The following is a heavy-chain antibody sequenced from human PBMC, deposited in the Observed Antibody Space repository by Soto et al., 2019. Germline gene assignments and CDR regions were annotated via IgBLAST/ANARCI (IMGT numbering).Heavy chain of an antibody. CDR1: GYTFTNYY. CDR2: INPNGGST. D-gene: IGHD6-13*01. CDR3: ARGLAAGDY. V-gene: IGHV1-46*01. J-gene: IGHJ4*02. Sequence: QVQLVQSGAEVKKPGASVKLSCKASGYTFTNYYIHWVRQAPGQGLEWMAIINPNGGSTNYAQKFQGRVTLTRDTSTSTVYMDLSSVKSEDTAVYYCARGLAAGDYWGQGTLVTVSS.